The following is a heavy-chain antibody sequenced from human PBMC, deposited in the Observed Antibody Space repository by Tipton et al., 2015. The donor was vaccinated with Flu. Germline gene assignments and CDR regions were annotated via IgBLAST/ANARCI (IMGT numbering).Heavy chain of an antibody. D-gene: IGHD1-14*01. CDR1: GGSIGSYY. V-gene: IGHV4-59*12. J-gene: IGHJ4*02. CDR2: IYNNEYT. CDR3: ARGVNHAFDF. Sequence: TLSLTCTVSGGSIGSYYWNWIRQPPGKGLEWIGYIYNNEYTKYSPSLKSRVTMSLDRSKNQFSLRLSSVTAADTAVYYCARGVNHAFDFWGQGTLVTVSS.